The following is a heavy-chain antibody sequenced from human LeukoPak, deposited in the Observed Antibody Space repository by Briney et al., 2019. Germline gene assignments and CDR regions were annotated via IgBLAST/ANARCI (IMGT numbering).Heavy chain of an antibody. Sequence: GGSLRLSCAASGFTLSNFCMHWVRQAPGKGLEWVAFIRYDGSNKFYVDSVKGRFTISRDNSKNTLYLQMNSLRSEDTAVYYCAKVYYRDAFDIWGQGTMVTVSS. D-gene: IGHD1-26*01. CDR2: IRYDGSNK. CDR3: AKVYYRDAFDI. J-gene: IGHJ3*02. V-gene: IGHV3-30*02. CDR1: GFTLSNFC.